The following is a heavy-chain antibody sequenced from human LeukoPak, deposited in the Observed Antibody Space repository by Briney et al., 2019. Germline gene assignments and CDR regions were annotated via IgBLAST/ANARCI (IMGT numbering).Heavy chain of an antibody. V-gene: IGHV1-18*01. CDR1: GYIFTSFG. CDR3: ARATRGGNCSGGGGCHFLMDV. Sequence: ASVKVSCKASGYIFTSFGISWARQAPGQGLEWMGWISAYNGNTNYPQKSQDRVTMTTDSSTSTAYMVLRDLTSDDTAVYYCARATRGGNCSGGGGCHFLMDVWGKGPTVTVSS. J-gene: IGHJ6*04. CDR2: ISAYNGNT. D-gene: IGHD2-15*01.